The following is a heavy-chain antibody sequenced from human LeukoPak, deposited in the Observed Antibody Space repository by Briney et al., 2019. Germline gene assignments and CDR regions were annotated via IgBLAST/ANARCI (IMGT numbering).Heavy chain of an antibody. D-gene: IGHD4-17*01. V-gene: IGHV3-30-3*01. Sequence: GGSLRLSCAASGFTFSSYAMHWVRQAPGKGLEWVAVISYDGSNKYYADSVKGRFTISRDNSKNTLYLQMNSLRAEDTAVYYCARDPGGYDYGDYRGGLDYWGQGTLVTVSS. CDR2: ISYDGSNK. J-gene: IGHJ4*02. CDR3: ARDPGGYDYGDYRGGLDY. CDR1: GFTFSSYA.